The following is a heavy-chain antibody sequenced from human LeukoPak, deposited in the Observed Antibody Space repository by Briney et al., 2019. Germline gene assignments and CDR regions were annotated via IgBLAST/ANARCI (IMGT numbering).Heavy chain of an antibody. D-gene: IGHD3-10*01. CDR1: GYSISSGFY. CDR3: ARENGSGSYFGFIDY. V-gene: IGHV4-61*01. J-gene: IGHJ4*02. CDR2: IYYSGST. Sequence: SETLSLTCSVSGYSISSGFYWGWIRQSPGKGLKWIGYIYYSGSTNYNPSLKSRVTISVDTSKNQFSLKLSSVTAADTAVYYCARENGSGSYFGFIDYWGQGTLVTVSS.